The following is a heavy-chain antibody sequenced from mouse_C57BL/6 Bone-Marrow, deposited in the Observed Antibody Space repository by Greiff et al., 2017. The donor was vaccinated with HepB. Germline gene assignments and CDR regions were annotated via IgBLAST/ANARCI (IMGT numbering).Heavy chain of an antibody. CDR2: IDPSDSYT. CDR3: ARDQIYYYGSSPDY. D-gene: IGHD1-1*01. J-gene: IGHJ2*01. CDR1: GYTFTSYW. Sequence: QVQLQQSGAELVRPGTSVKLSCKASGYTFTSYWMHWVKQRPGQGLEWIGVIDPSDSYTNYNQKFKGKATLTVDTSSSTAYMQLSSLTSEDSAVYYCARDQIYYYGSSPDYWGQGTTLTVSS. V-gene: IGHV1-59*01.